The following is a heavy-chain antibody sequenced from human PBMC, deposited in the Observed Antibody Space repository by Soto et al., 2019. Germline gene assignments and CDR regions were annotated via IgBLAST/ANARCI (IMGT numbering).Heavy chain of an antibody. CDR2: IYYSGST. CDR3: ARSSKITIFGVVKGYYFDY. Sequence: QVQLQESGPGLVKPSETLSLTCTVSGGSVSSGSYYWSWIRQPPGKGLEWIGYIYYSGSTNYNPSLKSRVTISVDTSKKQFSLKLSSVTAADTAVYYCARSSKITIFGVVKGYYFDYWGQGTLVTVSS. CDR1: GGSVSSGSYY. V-gene: IGHV4-61*01. D-gene: IGHD3-3*01. J-gene: IGHJ4*02.